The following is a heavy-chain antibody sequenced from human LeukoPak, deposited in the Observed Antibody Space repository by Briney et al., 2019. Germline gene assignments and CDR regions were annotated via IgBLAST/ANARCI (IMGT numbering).Heavy chain of an antibody. CDR2: IYYSGST. CDR1: GGSISSYY. J-gene: IGHJ6*03. V-gene: IGHV4-59*01. Sequence: SETLSLTCTVSGGSISSYYWSWIRQPPGKGLEWIGYIYYSGSTNYNPSLKSRVTISVDTSKNQFSLKLSSVTAADTAVYYCARALVVPAAIPLTDYYYYMDVWGKGTTVAVSS. D-gene: IGHD2-2*02. CDR3: ARALVVPAAIPLTDYYYYMDV.